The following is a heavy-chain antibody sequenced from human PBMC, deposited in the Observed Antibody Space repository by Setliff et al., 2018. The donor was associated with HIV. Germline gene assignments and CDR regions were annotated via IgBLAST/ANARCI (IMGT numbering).Heavy chain of an antibody. D-gene: IGHD3-10*01. CDR1: GGTFSSYA. CDR3: AREGVSLWFGELPSSYYMDV. V-gene: IGHV1-69*01. CDR2: IIPIFGTS. J-gene: IGHJ6*03. Sequence: VSCKASGGTFSSYAISWVRQAPGQGLEWMGGIIPIFGTSNYPQKFQGRVTITADESTSTAYMELSSLRSEDTAVYYCAREGVSLWFGELPSSYYMDVWGKGTTVTVSS.